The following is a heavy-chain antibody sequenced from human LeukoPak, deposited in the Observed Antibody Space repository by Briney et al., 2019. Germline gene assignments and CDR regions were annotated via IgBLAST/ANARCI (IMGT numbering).Heavy chain of an antibody. J-gene: IGHJ5*02. Sequence: SETLSLTCAVYGGSFSGYYWSWIRQPPGKGLEWIGEIDHSGSTNYNPSLKSRVTISVDTSKNQFSLKLSSVTAADTAVYYCARRPHRIMITFGGVIDQASSGFDPWGQGTLVTVSS. D-gene: IGHD3-16*02. CDR2: IDHSGST. CDR3: ARRPHRIMITFGGVIDQASSGFDP. CDR1: GGSFSGYY. V-gene: IGHV4-34*01.